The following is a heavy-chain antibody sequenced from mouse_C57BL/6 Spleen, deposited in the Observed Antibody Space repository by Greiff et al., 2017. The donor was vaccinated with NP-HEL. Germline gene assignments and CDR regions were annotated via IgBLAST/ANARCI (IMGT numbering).Heavy chain of an antibody. CDR3: ARADGSSYG. Sequence: EVKLQESGPGLVKPSQSLSLTCSVTGYSITSGYYWNWIRQFPGNKLEWMGYISYDGSNNYNPSLKNRISITRDTSKNQFFLKLNSVTTEDTATYYCARADGSSYGWGQGTTLTVSS. V-gene: IGHV3-6*01. CDR1: GYSITSGYY. CDR2: ISYDGSN. J-gene: IGHJ2*01. D-gene: IGHD1-1*01.